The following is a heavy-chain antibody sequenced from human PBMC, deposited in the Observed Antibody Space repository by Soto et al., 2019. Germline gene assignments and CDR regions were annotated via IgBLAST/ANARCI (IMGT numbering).Heavy chain of an antibody. D-gene: IGHD1-7*01. J-gene: IGHJ1*01. CDR1: GFTFSSYA. V-gene: IGHV3-30-3*01. CDR3: ARAERTGTTAKYFQH. CDR2: ISYDGSNK. Sequence: GGSLRLSCAASGFTFSSYAMHWVRQAPGKGLEWVAVISYDGSNKYYADSVKGRFTISRDNSKNTLYLQMNSLRAEYTAVYYCARAERTGTTAKYFQHWGQGTLVTVSS.